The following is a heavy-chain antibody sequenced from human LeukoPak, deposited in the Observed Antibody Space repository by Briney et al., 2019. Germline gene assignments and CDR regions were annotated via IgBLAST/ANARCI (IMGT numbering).Heavy chain of an antibody. CDR3: AREVLVGATSNRLFDY. V-gene: IGHV4-34*01. Sequence: PSETLSLTCAVYGGSFSGYYWSWIRQPPGKGLEWIGEINHSGSTNYNPSLKSRVTISVDTSKNQFSLKLSSVTAADTAVYYCAREVLVGATSNRLFDYWGQGTLVTVSS. CDR2: INHSGST. J-gene: IGHJ4*02. CDR1: GGSFSGYY. D-gene: IGHD1-26*01.